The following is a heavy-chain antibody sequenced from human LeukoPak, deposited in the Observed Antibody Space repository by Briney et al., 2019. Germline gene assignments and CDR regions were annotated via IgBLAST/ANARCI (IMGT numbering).Heavy chain of an antibody. D-gene: IGHD3-10*01. CDR2: LNGNGDNT. CDR3: TKDPGEFDY. J-gene: IGHJ4*02. Sequence: GGSLRLSCGASGFTFGTYWMHWVRQAPGKGLEWVSALNGNGDNTYYADSVKGRFTISRDNSKNTLYLQMNSLRAEDTAVYYCTKDPGEFDYWGQGILVTVSS. CDR1: GFTFGTYW. V-gene: IGHV3-23*01.